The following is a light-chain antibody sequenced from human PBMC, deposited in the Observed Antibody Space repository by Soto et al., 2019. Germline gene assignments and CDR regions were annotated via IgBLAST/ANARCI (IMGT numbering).Light chain of an antibody. J-gene: IGLJ2*01. CDR1: SGSVSTSYY. V-gene: IGLV8-61*01. Sequence: QAVVTQEPSFSVSPGGTVTLTCGLSSGSVSTSYYPSWYQQTPGQAPRTLIYSTNTRSSGVPDRFSGSILGNKAALTITGAQADDESDYYCVLYKGTRVVYGGGTQLTVL. CDR2: STN. CDR3: VLYKGTRVV.